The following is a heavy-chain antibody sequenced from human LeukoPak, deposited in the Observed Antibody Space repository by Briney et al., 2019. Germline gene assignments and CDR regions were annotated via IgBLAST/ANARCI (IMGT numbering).Heavy chain of an antibody. CDR2: ISGSGKYI. D-gene: IGHD6-19*01. J-gene: IGHJ4*02. CDR3: AIIAVAGTEGDY. Sequence: PGGSLRLSCAASEFTFSSYNMNWVRQAPGKGLEWVSCISGSGKYIYYADSVKGRFTISRDNAKNSLYLQMNSLRAEDTAVYYCAIIAVAGTEGDYWGQGTLVTVSS. CDR1: EFTFSSYN. V-gene: IGHV3-21*01.